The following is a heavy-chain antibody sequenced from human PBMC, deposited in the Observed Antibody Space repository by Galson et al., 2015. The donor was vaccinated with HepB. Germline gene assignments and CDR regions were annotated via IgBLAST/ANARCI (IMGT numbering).Heavy chain of an antibody. D-gene: IGHD4-17*01. CDR1: GYTLSSYG. Sequence: SVKVSCKASGYTLSSYGISWVRQAPGQGLEWMGWISAYNGNTNYAQKLQGRVTMTTDTSTSTAYMEMRSLRSDDTAVYYCARGGYYGDYLDGGMDVWGQGTTVTVSS. J-gene: IGHJ6*02. CDR2: ISAYNGNT. V-gene: IGHV1-18*01. CDR3: ARGGYYGDYLDGGMDV.